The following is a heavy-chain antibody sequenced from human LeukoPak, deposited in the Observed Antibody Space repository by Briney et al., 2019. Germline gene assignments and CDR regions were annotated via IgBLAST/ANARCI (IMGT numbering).Heavy chain of an antibody. CDR1: GFNFTRYG. CDR2: IWHTSMSA. V-gene: IGHV3-33*06. J-gene: IGHJ1*01. D-gene: IGHD6-13*01. Sequence: PGGSLRLSCGTSGFNFTRYGMHWVRQAPGKGLEWVAVIWHTSMSAFYSDSVKGRFIISRDSSRNTLYLQMSNLRADDTAVYYCAKELGVPAAGWQIQQWGLGTLVTVSS. CDR3: AKELGVPAAGWQIQQ.